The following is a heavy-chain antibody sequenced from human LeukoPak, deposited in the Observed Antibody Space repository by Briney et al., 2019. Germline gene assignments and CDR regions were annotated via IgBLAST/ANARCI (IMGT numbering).Heavy chain of an antibody. CDR1: GFTFSDYS. D-gene: IGHD6-19*01. V-gene: IGHV3-30-3*01. J-gene: IGHJ5*02. CDR3: ARELEAEEEGLST. CDR2: ISYDGYKK. Sequence: GGSLRLSCAASGFTFSDYSMHWVRQAPGKRLEWVTIISYDGYKKYYADSVKGRFTISRDNSKNMLYLQMNSLRPEDTAVYYCARELEAEEEGLSTWGQGTLVTVSS.